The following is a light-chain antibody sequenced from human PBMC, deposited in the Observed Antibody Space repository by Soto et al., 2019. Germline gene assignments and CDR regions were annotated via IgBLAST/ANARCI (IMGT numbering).Light chain of an antibody. CDR1: QSVSSY. CDR3: QQRSTWPLT. J-gene: IGKJ4*01. CDR2: DAS. V-gene: IGKV3-11*01. Sequence: EIVLTQSPATLSLSPGERATLSCRASQSVSSYLDWYQQKPGQAPRLLIYDASNRATGIPARFSGSGSGTDFSLTISSLDPEEFAVYYCQQRSTWPLTCGGGTKVEIK.